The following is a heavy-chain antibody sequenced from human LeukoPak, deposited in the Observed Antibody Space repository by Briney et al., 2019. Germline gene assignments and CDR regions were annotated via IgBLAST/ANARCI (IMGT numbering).Heavy chain of an antibody. CDR3: ARDRYPAAREFDY. Sequence: GGSLRLSCAASGFTFSSYSMNWVRQAPGKGLEWVSRIDTDGSDTSYADSVKGRFTISRDNAKNTLYLQMNSLRAEDTAVYYCARDRYPAAREFDYWGQGTLVTVSS. J-gene: IGHJ4*02. V-gene: IGHV3-74*01. D-gene: IGHD2-2*01. CDR2: IDTDGSDT. CDR1: GFTFSSYS.